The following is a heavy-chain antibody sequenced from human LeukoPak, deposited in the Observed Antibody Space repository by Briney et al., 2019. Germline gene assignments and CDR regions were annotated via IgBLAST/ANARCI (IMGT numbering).Heavy chain of an antibody. V-gene: IGHV1-2*02. CDR1: GYTFTGYY. D-gene: IGHD2-21*01. CDR2: VNPNDGGT. Sequence: GASVKVSCKASGYTFTGYYIHWVQQAPGQGLEWMGWVNPNDGGTISTQRFQGRVTMTWDTSITTAYMELSSLTSDDTAVYYCARTLCGFSSCNWFDPWGQGTLVTVSS. CDR3: ARTLCGFSSCNWFDP. J-gene: IGHJ5*02.